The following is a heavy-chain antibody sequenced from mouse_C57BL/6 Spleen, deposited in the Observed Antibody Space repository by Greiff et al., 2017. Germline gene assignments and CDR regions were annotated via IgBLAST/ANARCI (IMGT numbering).Heavy chain of an antibody. V-gene: IGHV10-1*01. Sequence: DVMLVESGGGLVQPKGSLKLSCAASGFSFNTYAMNWVRQAPGKGLEWVARIRSKSNNYATYYADSVKDRFTISRDDSESMLYLQMNNLKTEDTAMYYCVSQAGYAMDYWGQGTSVTVSS. J-gene: IGHJ4*01. CDR1: GFSFNTYA. CDR3: VSQAGYAMDY. CDR2: IRSKSNNYAT.